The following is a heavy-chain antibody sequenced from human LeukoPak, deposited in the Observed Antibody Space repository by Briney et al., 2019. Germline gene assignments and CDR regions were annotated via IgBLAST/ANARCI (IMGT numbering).Heavy chain of an antibody. V-gene: IGHV4-59*01. CDR3: ARVWGDREAFDI. CDR2: IYYSGST. J-gene: IGHJ3*02. D-gene: IGHD3-16*01. CDR1: GGSISSYY. Sequence: SETLSLTCTVSGGSISSYYWSWIRQPPGKGLEWIGYIYYSGSTNYNPSLKSRVTISVDTSKNQFSLKLSSVTAADTAVYYCARVWGDREAFDIWGQGTMATVSS.